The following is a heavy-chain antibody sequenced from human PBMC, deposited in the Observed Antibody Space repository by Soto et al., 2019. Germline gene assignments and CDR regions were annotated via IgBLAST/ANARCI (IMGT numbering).Heavy chain of an antibody. CDR1: GFTFDDYT. Sequence: EVQLVESVGVVVQPGGSLRLSCAASGFTFDDYTMHWGRQAPGKGLEWVSLISWDGGSTYYADSVKGRFTISRDNSKNFLYLQMNSLRTEDTALYYCGKDISRDGYNLIDYWGQGTLVTVFS. J-gene: IGHJ4*02. V-gene: IGHV3-43*01. D-gene: IGHD5-12*01. CDR3: GKDISRDGYNLIDY. CDR2: ISWDGGST.